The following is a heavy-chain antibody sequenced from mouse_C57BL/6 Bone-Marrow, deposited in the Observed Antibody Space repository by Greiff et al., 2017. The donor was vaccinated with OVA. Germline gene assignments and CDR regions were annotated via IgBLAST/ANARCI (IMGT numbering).Heavy chain of an antibody. CDR2: ISSGGSYT. D-gene: IGHD1-1*01. Sequence: EVQVVASGGDLVKPGGSLKLSCAASGFTFSSYGMSWVRQTPDKRLEWVATISSGGSYTYYPDSVKGRFTISRDNAKNTLYLHMSSLKSEDTALYYCARHYYGSSYYWGQGTTLTVSS. V-gene: IGHV5-6*01. CDR1: GFTFSSYG. J-gene: IGHJ2*01. CDR3: ARHYYGSSYY.